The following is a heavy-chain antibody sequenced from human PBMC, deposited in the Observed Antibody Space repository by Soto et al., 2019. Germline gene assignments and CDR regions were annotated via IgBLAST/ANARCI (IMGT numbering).Heavy chain of an antibody. D-gene: IGHD2-21*01. V-gene: IGHV4-31*03. CDR3: ARSTVVVRPPPLPPNWFDP. CDR1: GGSISSGGYY. J-gene: IGHJ5*02. CDR2: IYYSGST. Sequence: PSETLSLTCTVSGGSISSGGYYWSWIRQHPGKGLEWIGYIYYSGSTYYNPSLKSRVTISVDTSKNQFSLKLSSVTAADTAVYYCARSTVVVRPPPLPPNWFDPWGQGTLVTVSS.